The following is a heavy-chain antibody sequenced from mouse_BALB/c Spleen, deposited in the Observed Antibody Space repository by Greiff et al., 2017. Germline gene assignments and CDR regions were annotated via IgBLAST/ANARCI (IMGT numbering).Heavy chain of an antibody. V-gene: IGHV1-14*01. J-gene: IGHJ4*01. CDR2: INPYNDGT. Sequence: VQLQQSGPELVKPGASVKMSCKASGYTFTSYVMHWVKQKPGQGLEWIGYINPYNDGTKYNEKFKGKATLTSDKSSSTAYMELSSLTSEDSAVYYCARGGGSSYGAMDYWGQGTSVTVSS. CDR3: ARGGGSSYGAMDY. D-gene: IGHD1-1*01. CDR1: GYTFTSYV.